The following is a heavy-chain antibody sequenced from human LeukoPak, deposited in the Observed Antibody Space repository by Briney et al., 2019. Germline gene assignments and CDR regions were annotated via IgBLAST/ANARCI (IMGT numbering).Heavy chain of an antibody. CDR1: GFTFSIYA. Sequence: HTGGSLRLSCAASGFTFSIYAMSWVRQAPGKGLEWVSSITSISSASFYADSVKGRSTISRDNSRDTLYLQMNSLRAGDTAIYYCAKDVSIAAAGTLGYWGQGTLVTVSS. D-gene: IGHD6-13*01. J-gene: IGHJ4*02. CDR2: ITSISSAS. V-gene: IGHV3-23*01. CDR3: AKDVSIAAAGTLGY.